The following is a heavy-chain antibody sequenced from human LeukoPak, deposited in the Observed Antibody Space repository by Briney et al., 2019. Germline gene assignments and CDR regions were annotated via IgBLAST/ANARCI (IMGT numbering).Heavy chain of an antibody. J-gene: IGHJ4*02. CDR2: IPYDGSNK. CDR1: GFTFSSYA. Sequence: PGRTLRLSCAASGFTFSSYAMHWVRQAPGKGLEWVALIPYDGSNKYYADSVKGRFTISRDNAKNSLYLQMNSLRAEDTAVYYCARGRYSGYDCPDYWGQGTLVTVSS. D-gene: IGHD5-12*01. CDR3: ARGRYSGYDCPDY. V-gene: IGHV3-30*04.